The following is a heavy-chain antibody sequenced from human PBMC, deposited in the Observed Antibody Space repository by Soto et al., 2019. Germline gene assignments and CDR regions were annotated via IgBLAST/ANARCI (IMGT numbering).Heavy chain of an antibody. J-gene: IGHJ6*02. D-gene: IGHD3-22*01. CDR2: MNPNSGNT. CDR3: ARDVITVIVVVYYGMDV. V-gene: IGHV1-18*01. CDR1: GYIFINYG. Sequence: ASVKVSSKASGYIFINYGINWVRQAPGQGLEWMGWMNPNSGNTNYAQKLQGRVTMTTDTSTSTAYMELRSLRSDDTAVYYCARDVITVIVVVYYGMDVWGQGTTVTVSS.